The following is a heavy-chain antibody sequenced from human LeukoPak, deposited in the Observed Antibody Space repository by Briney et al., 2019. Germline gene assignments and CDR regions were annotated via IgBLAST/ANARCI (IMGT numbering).Heavy chain of an antibody. CDR1: GGSISSGSYY. J-gene: IGHJ2*01. CDR2: IYTSGST. Sequence: PSQTLSLTCTVSGGSISSGSYYWSWIRQPAGKGLEWIGRIYTSGSTNYNPSLKSRVTISVYTSKNQFSLKLSSVTAADTAVYYCARVDYAVDWYFDLWGRGTLVTVSS. D-gene: IGHD4-17*01. CDR3: ARVDYAVDWYFDL. V-gene: IGHV4-61*02.